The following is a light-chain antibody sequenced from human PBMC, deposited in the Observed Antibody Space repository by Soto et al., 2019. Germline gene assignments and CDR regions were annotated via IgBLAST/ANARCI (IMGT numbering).Light chain of an antibody. J-gene: IGLJ3*02. V-gene: IGLV1-44*01. CDR2: SNN. Sequence: QSVLTQPPSASGTPGQRVTISCSGSSSNIANNAVNWYQQLPGTAPKLLIYSNNQRPSGVPDRFSGSKSGTSASLAISGRQSEDEADYYCAAWDASLNGWVFGGGTKVTVL. CDR3: AAWDASLNGWV. CDR1: SSNIANNA.